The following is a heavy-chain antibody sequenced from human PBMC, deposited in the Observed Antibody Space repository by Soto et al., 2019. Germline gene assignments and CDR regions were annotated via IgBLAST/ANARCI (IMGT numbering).Heavy chain of an antibody. J-gene: IGHJ4*02. CDR2: INHSGST. CDR1: GGSFSGYY. D-gene: IGHD2-15*01. CDR3: ARGAPRVVVVAATIRHFDY. V-gene: IGHV4-34*01. Sequence: QVQLQQWGAGLLKPSETLSLTCAVYGGSFSGYYWSWIRQPPGKGLEWIGEINHSGSTNYNPSLKNRVTISVDTSKNKFYLKLSSVTAADTAVYYCARGAPRVVVVAATIRHFDYWGQGTLVTVSS.